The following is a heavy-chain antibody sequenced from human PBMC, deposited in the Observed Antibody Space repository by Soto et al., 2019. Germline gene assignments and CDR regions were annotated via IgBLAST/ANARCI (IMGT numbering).Heavy chain of an antibody. J-gene: IGHJ5*02. D-gene: IGHD3-16*02. CDR3: ARVWGSYRAPEGGAGFDP. Sequence: QVHLVQSGAELKKPGASVKVSCAASGYTFTSNSITWVRQAPGQGLEWMGMISPYNGETSYAEKFQGRLTMTTDTSTSTAYMELRSLRSDDTAVYYCARVWGSYRAPEGGAGFDPWGQVTLVTVSS. CDR2: ISPYNGET. CDR1: GYTFTSNS. V-gene: IGHV1-18*04.